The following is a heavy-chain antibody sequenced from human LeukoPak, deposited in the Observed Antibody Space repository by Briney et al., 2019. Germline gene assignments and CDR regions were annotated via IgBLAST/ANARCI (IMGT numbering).Heavy chain of an antibody. V-gene: IGHV4-59*02. CDR3: ARVGWGDGYNSDY. CDR2: VYYSGRT. CDR1: GASVSNYD. Sequence: SETLFLTCTVSGASVSNYDWSWIRQPPGKGLEWIGYVYYSGRTNYNPSLESRVTISVDTSKNQFSLKLTSVTAADTAMYYCARVGWGDGYNSDYWGQGTLVTVSS. J-gene: IGHJ4*02. D-gene: IGHD5-24*01.